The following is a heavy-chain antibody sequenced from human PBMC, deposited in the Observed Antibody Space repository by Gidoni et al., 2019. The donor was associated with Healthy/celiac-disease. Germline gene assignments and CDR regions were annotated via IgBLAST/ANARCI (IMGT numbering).Heavy chain of an antibody. CDR3: ARGVYGVAARPWFDP. J-gene: IGHJ5*02. Sequence: QVQLQQWGAGLLNPSETLSLICAVYCGPFSVYYWSWIRQPPWKGLEWCGEINHSERTNYNQSLKSRVTISVDTSKNQFSRKLSSVTAADTAVDYCARGVYGVAARPWFDPWGQGTLVTVSS. CDR1: CGPFSVYY. D-gene: IGHD6-6*01. CDR2: INHSERT. V-gene: IGHV4-34*01.